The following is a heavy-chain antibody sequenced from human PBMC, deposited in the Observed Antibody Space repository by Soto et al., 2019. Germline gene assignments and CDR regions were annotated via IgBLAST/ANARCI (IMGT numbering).Heavy chain of an antibody. Sequence: QVQLVQSGAEEKKPGASVKVSCKASGYTFTSYAMHWVRQAPGQRLEWMGWINAGNGNTKYSQKFQGRVTITRDTSASTAYMGLSSVRTEDTAVYDCARDLIAAAVHEGLFDPWGQGTLVTVSS. J-gene: IGHJ5*02. CDR2: INAGNGNT. V-gene: IGHV1-3*05. CDR3: ARDLIAAAVHEGLFDP. D-gene: IGHD6-13*01. CDR1: GYTFTSYA.